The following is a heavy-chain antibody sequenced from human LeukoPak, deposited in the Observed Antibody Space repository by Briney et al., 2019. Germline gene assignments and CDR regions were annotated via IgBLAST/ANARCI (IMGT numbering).Heavy chain of an antibody. V-gene: IGHV1-2*02. Sequence: ASVKVSCKASGYIFTGYYMHWVRQAPGQGLEWMGWINPNSGGTNYAQKFQGRVTMTRDTSISTAYMELSRLRSDDTAVYYCARDAYSSGILLFDPWGQGTLVTVSS. CDR3: ARDAYSSGILLFDP. J-gene: IGHJ5*02. CDR2: INPNSGGT. D-gene: IGHD6-19*01. CDR1: GYIFTGYY.